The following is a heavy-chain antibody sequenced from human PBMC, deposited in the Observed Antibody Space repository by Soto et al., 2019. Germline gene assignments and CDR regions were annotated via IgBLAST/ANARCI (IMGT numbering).Heavy chain of an antibody. Sequence: GGSLRLSCAASGFTFSSYSMNWVRQAPGKGLEWVSPISGDSSYIYYADSVKGRFTISRDNAKNSLSLQMNSLRAEDTAVYFCARDPIPVPMYYFDYWGQGSLVTVSS. J-gene: IGHJ4*02. V-gene: IGHV3-21*01. CDR2: ISGDSSYI. CDR1: GFTFSSYS. CDR3: ARDPIPVPMYYFDY. D-gene: IGHD6-19*01.